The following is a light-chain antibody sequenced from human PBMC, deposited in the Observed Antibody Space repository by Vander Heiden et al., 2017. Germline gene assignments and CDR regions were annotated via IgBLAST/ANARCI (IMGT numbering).Light chain of an antibody. CDR3: FLDDNLGPQ. V-gene: IGKV1-33*01. CDR1: QDISNY. J-gene: IGKJ5*01. CDR2: DAS. Sequence: DIQMTQSPSSLSASVGDRVTITCQASQDISNYLNWYQQKPGKAPKLLIYDASKLETAVPSTSRPSASATDFTLTIISLQPADIATYYCFLDDNLGPQFGQGTPLXIK.